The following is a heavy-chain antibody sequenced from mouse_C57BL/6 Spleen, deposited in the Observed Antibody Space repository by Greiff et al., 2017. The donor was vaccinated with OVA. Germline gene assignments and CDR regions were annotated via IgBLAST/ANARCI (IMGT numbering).Heavy chain of an antibody. CDR1: GYTFTRSW. Sequence: QVQLQQPGAELVKPGASVKMSCKASGYTFTRSWIPWVKQRPGPGLAWIGDLYPGSGSTNYNEKFKSKATLTVDTSSSTAYMQLSSLTSEDSAVYYCARSNYYGGFDYWGQGTTLTVSS. D-gene: IGHD1-1*01. J-gene: IGHJ2*01. CDR3: ARSNYYGGFDY. V-gene: IGHV1-55*01. CDR2: LYPGSGST.